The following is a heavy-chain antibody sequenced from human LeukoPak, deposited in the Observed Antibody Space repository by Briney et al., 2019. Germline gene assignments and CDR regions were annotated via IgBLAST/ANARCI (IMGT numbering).Heavy chain of an antibody. Sequence: GGSLRLSCAASGFTFSSYAMSWVRQAPGKGLEWVSAISGSGGSTYYADSVKGRFTISRDNPKNTLYLQMNSLRAEDTAVYYCAKGSVPAAITIGGYWGQGTLVTVSS. J-gene: IGHJ4*02. CDR2: ISGSGGST. D-gene: IGHD2-2*01. V-gene: IGHV3-23*01. CDR3: AKGSVPAAITIGGY. CDR1: GFTFSSYA.